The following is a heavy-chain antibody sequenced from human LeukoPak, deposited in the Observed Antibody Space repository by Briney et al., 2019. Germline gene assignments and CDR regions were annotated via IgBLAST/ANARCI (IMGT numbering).Heavy chain of an antibody. Sequence: SQTLSLTCAISGDSVSSNSAAWNWIRQSPSRGLEWLGRTYYRSKWYNDYAVSVKSRITINLDTSKNQFSLQLNSVTPEDAAVYYCARESFSSSWLRYGMNVWGQGTTVTVSS. D-gene: IGHD6-13*01. CDR2: TYYRSKWYN. J-gene: IGHJ6*02. V-gene: IGHV6-1*01. CDR1: GDSVSSNSAA. CDR3: ARESFSSSWLRYGMNV.